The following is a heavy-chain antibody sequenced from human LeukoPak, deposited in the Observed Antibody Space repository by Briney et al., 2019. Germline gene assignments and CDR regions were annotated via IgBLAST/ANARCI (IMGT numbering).Heavy chain of an antibody. CDR2: IGGSGTRT. CDR1: GFTFSSYE. J-gene: IGHJ4*02. Sequence: GGSLRLSCAASGFTFSSYEMNWVRQAPGKGLEWVSGIGGSGTRTYYADSVKGRFTISRDNSKNTLYLQMNNLRDEDTAVYYCAKDSHWILFDDWGQGTLVTVSS. D-gene: IGHD2-2*03. V-gene: IGHV3-23*01. CDR3: AKDSHWILFDD.